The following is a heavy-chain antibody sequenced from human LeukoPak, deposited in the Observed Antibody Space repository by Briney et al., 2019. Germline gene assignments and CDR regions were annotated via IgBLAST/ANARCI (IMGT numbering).Heavy chain of an antibody. Sequence: GATVKVSCKASGYTFTSYYMHWVRQAPGQGLEWMGIINPSGGSTSYAQKFQGRVTMTRDMSTSTVYMELSSLRSEDTAVYYCARVGHYDILTGYYGYFDYWGQGTLVTVSS. V-gene: IGHV1-46*01. D-gene: IGHD3-9*01. CDR1: GYTFTSYY. CDR2: INPSGGST. CDR3: ARVGHYDILTGYYGYFDY. J-gene: IGHJ4*02.